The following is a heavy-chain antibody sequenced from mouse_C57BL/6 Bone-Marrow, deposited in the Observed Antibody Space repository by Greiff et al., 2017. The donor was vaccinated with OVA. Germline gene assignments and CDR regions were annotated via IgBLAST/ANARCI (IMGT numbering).Heavy chain of an antibody. CDR2: IYPRSGNT. J-gene: IGHJ3*01. D-gene: IGHD3-2*02. V-gene: IGHV1-81*01. CDR1: GYTFTSYG. CDR3: ARSGAQATWFAY. Sequence: QVQLQQSGAELARPGASVKLSCKASGYTFTSYGISWVKQRTGQGLEWIGEIYPRSGNTYYNEKFKGKATLTADKSSSTAYMELRSLTSEDSAVYFCARSGAQATWFAYWGQGTLVTVAA.